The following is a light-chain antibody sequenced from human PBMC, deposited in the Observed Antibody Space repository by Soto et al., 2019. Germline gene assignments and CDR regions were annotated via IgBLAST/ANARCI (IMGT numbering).Light chain of an antibody. CDR3: QQYDNWPYT. CDR1: QSVSNN. J-gene: IGKJ2*01. V-gene: IGKV3-15*01. Sequence: EIVMTHSPATLSVSPGERATLSCRASQSVSNNLAWYQQKPGQAPRLLIYGASTRATAIPARFSGSGSGTEFTLTIRSLQSEVFAVYFCQQYDNWPYTFGQGTKLEIK. CDR2: GAS.